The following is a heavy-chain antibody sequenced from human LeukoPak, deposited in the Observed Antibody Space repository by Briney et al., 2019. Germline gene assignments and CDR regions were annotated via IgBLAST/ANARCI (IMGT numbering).Heavy chain of an antibody. D-gene: IGHD3-22*01. CDR3: AMARGFYDSSGYPDY. CDR1: GYTFTGYY. CDR2: INPNSGAT. V-gene: IGHV1-2*02. J-gene: IGHJ4*02. Sequence: ASVEVSCKTSGYTFTGYYLHWVRQAPGQGFEWMGWINPNSGATNYAQKFQGRVTMTRDTSISTAYMELSSLRSDNTAMYYCAMARGFYDSSGYPDYWGQGTLVTVSS.